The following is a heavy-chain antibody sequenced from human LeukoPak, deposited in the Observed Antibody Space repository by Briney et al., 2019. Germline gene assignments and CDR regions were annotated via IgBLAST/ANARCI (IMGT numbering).Heavy chain of an antibody. CDR3: ARDVVVPDSDYYYYMDV. CDR2: IYYSGST. J-gene: IGHJ6*03. D-gene: IGHD2-2*01. CDR1: GGSISSGGYY. V-gene: IGHV4-31*03. Sequence: PQTLSLTCTVSGGSISSGGYYWSWIRQHPGKGLEWIGYIYYSGSTYYNPSLKSRVTISVDTSKNQFSLKLSSVTAADTAVYYCARDVVVPDSDYYYYMDVWGKGTTVIVSS.